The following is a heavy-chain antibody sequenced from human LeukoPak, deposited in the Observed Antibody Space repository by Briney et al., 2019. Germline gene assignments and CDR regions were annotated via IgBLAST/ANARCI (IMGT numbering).Heavy chain of an antibody. D-gene: IGHD4-17*01. V-gene: IGHV3-30*04. CDR2: ISYDGSNK. Sequence: PGGSLRLSCAASGFTFSSYAMHWVRQAPGKGLGWVAVISYDGSNKYYADSVKGRFTISRDNSKNTLYLQMNSLRAEDTAVYYCARGSVMTTVTTDLDYWGQGTLVTVSS. CDR3: ARGSVMTTVTTDLDY. CDR1: GFTFSSYA. J-gene: IGHJ4*02.